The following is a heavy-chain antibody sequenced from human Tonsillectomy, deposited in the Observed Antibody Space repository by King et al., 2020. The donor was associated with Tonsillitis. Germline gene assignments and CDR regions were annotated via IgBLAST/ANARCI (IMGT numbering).Heavy chain of an antibody. J-gene: IGHJ4*02. CDR3: AKGGADTAMVNTDY. D-gene: IGHD5-18*01. Sequence: VQLVESGGGVVQPGRSLRLSCAASGFTFSSYGMHWVRQAPGKGLEGVAVISYDGSNKYYADSVKGRFTISRDNSKNTLYLQMNSLRAEDTAVYYCAKGGADTAMVNTDYWGQGTLVTVSS. CDR2: ISYDGSNK. CDR1: GFTFSSYG. V-gene: IGHV3-30*18.